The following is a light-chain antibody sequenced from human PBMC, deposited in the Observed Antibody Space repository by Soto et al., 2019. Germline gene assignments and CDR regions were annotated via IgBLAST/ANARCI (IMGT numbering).Light chain of an antibody. CDR2: EGT. V-gene: IGLV2-23*01. J-gene: IGLJ1*01. CDR1: SSDVVTYNL. Sequence: QSSLTQPASVSGSPGQSISISCTGTSSDVVTYNLVSWYQQHPGKAPTVLIYEGTKRPSGVSNRFSGSKSGNTASLTISGLQTEDEADYYCYSFAGSTTLSYVVGHGTKVTVL. CDR3: YSFAGSTTLSYV.